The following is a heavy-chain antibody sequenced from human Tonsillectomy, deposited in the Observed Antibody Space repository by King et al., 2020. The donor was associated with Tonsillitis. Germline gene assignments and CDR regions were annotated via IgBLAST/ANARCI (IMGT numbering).Heavy chain of an antibody. CDR3: ARGGTWSSDYYYNDGMDV. V-gene: IGHV4-59*01. Sequence: VQLQESGPGLVKPSETLSLTCTVSGGSISTYYWSWIRQPPGKGLEWIGYIYYSGSTDYNPSLKSRVTISVDTSKNQFSLKLSSVTAADTAVYYCARGGTWSSDYYYNDGMDVWGQGTTVTVSS. CDR1: GGSISTYY. D-gene: IGHD6-25*01. CDR2: IYYSGST. J-gene: IGHJ6*02.